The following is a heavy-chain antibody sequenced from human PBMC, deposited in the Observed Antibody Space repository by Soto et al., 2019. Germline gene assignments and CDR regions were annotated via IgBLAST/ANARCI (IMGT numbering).Heavy chain of an antibody. J-gene: IGHJ6*02. CDR3: AKDLTVTSYYYYGMDV. Sequence: LRLSCAASGFTFSSYAMSWVRQAPGKGLEWVSAISGSGGSTYYADSVKGRFTISRDNSKNTLYLQMNSLRAEDTAVYYCAKDLTVTSYYYYGMDVWGQGTTVTVSS. CDR2: ISGSGGST. V-gene: IGHV3-23*01. D-gene: IGHD4-17*01. CDR1: GFTFSSYA.